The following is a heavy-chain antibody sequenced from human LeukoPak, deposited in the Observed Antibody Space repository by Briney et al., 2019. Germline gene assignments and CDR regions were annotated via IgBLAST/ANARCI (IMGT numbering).Heavy chain of an antibody. V-gene: IGHV3-23*01. CDR3: AKEPLRYYFYYFDY. CDR1: GFTFSSYA. Sequence: GGSLRLSCAASGFTFSSYAMSWVRQAPGKGLEWVSAISGSGGSTYYTDSVKGRFTISRDNSKNKLYLQMNSLRAEDTAVYYCAKEPLRYYFYYFDYWGQGTLVTVSS. D-gene: IGHD3-9*01. J-gene: IGHJ4*02. CDR2: ISGSGGST.